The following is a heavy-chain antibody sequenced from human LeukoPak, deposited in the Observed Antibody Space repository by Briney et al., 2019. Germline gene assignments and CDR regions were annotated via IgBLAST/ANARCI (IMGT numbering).Heavy chain of an antibody. CDR1: GCTFSSYA. CDR3: VRLDYGSGSFYNSYYYGTDV. V-gene: IGHV3-30-3*01. J-gene: IGHJ6*02. CDR2: ISYDGSNK. Sequence: GGSLRLSCAASGCTFSSYAMHWVCQAPGKGLEWVAVISYDGSNKYYADSVKGRFTISRDNSKNTLYLQMNSLRAEDTAVYYCVRLDYGSGSFYNSYYYGTDVWGQGTTVTVSS. D-gene: IGHD3-10*01.